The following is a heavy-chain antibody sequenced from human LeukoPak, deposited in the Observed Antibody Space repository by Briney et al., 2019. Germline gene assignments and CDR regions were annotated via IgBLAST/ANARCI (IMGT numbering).Heavy chain of an antibody. D-gene: IGHD4-17*01. CDR1: GFTFTGYY. CDR3: ARGHYDDPHLYYMDV. V-gene: IGHV1-2*02. CDR2: IIPNSGGT. J-gene: IGHJ6*03. Sequence: GASVKISCKTSGFTFTGYYFHWVRQAPGQGLEWMGWIIPNSGGTHYAQKFQGRVTMTRDTSISTAYMELSRLRSDDTAVYYCARGHYDDPHLYYMDVWGKGTTVTVSS.